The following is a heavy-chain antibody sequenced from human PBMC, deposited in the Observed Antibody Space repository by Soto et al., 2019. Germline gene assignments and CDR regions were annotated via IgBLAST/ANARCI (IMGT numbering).Heavy chain of an antibody. CDR2: IIPIFGTA. D-gene: IGHD1-26*01. CDR3: ARGARKATLPDY. J-gene: IGHJ4*02. CDR1: GGTFSSYA. V-gene: IGHV1-69*12. Sequence: QVQLVQSGAEVKKPGSSVKVSCKASGGTFSSYAISWVRQAPGQGLEWMGGIIPIFGTANYAQKFQGRVTLTAEESTSTAYMALSSLRSEDTAVYYCARGARKATLPDYWGQGTLVTVSS.